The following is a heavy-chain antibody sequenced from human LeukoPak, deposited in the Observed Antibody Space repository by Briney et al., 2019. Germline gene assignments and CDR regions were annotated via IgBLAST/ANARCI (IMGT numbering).Heavy chain of an antibody. Sequence: GGSLRLSCAASGFTFSSYAMSWVRQAPGKGLEWVAFIRYDGSNKYYADSVKGRFTIPRANSKNTLYLQMNSLRAEDTAVYYCAKDGVLKVDTAILWGQGTLVTVSS. D-gene: IGHD5-18*01. V-gene: IGHV3-30*02. CDR2: IRYDGSNK. CDR1: GFTFSSYA. CDR3: AKDGVLKVDTAIL. J-gene: IGHJ4*02.